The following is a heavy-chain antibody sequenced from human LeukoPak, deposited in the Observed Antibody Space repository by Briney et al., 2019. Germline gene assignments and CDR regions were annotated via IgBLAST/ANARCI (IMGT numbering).Heavy chain of an antibody. CDR3: AKDFGYYYVTPSTDY. D-gene: IGHD3-10*02. Sequence: GRSLRLSCVASGFTFDDHAMHWVRQAPEKVLEWVSGISWNSGSIGYADSVKGRFTISRDNAKNSLYLQMNSLRAEDTALYYCAKDFGYYYVTPSTDYWGQGTLVTVSS. V-gene: IGHV3-9*01. J-gene: IGHJ4*02. CDR2: ISWNSGSI. CDR1: GFTFDDHA.